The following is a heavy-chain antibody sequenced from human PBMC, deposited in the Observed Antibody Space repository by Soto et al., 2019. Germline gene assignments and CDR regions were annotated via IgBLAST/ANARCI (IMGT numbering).Heavy chain of an antibody. CDR1: GGTFRRHA. D-gene: IGHD1-26*01. Sequence: QVQLVQSGAGVKKSGSSVKLSCKASGGTFRRHAFSWVRQAPGQGLEWMGGIIPIYGTPTYVQKFQGRITSTADEATSTGFMELSSLRSDDTAVYYCARDTGSYFEGWGQGAQVTVSS. J-gene: IGHJ4*02. V-gene: IGHV1-69*01. CDR3: ARDTGSYFEG. CDR2: IIPIYGTP.